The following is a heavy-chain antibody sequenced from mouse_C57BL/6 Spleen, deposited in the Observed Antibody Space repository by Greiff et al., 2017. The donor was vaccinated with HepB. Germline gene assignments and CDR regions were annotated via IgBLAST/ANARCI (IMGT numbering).Heavy chain of an antibody. J-gene: IGHJ2*01. D-gene: IGHD2-1*01. CDR3: ARSGTTLTFGFDY. V-gene: IGHV1-76*01. CDR1: GYTFTDYY. CDR2: IYPGSGNT. Sequence: QVQLQQSGAELVRPGASVKLSCKASGYTFTDYYINWVKQRPGQGLEWIARIYPGSGNTYYNEKFKGKATLTAEKSSSTAYMQLSSLTSEDSAVYFCARSGTTLTFGFDYWGQGTTLTVSS.